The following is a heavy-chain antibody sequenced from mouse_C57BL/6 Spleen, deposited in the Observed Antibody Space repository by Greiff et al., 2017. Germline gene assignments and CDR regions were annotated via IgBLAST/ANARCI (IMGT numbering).Heavy chain of an antibody. CDR1: GYSFTSYY. V-gene: IGHV1-66*01. D-gene: IGHD1-1*01. Sequence: QVQLQQSGPELVQPGASVKISCKASGYSFTSYYIHWVKQRPGQGLEWIGWIYPGSGNTKYNEKFKGQATLTADTSSSTAYMQRSSLTSEDSAVYYCARGGSRGSSLDFDYWGQGTTLTVSS. CDR3: ARGGSRGSSLDFDY. J-gene: IGHJ2*01. CDR2: IYPGSGNT.